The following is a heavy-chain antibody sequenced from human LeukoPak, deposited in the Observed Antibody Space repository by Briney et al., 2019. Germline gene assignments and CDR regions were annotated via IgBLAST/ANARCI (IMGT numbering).Heavy chain of an antibody. CDR3: ARPKYDSSGYFSA. D-gene: IGHD3-22*01. V-gene: IGHV3-7*01. CDR1: GFTFSTYW. CDR2: IKQDGSEK. J-gene: IGHJ5*02. Sequence: PGGSLRLSCAASGFTFSTYWMNWVRQAPGKGLEWVANIKQDGSEKKYVDSVKGRFTISRDNAKNSLYLQVNSLRAEDTAVYYCARPKYDSSGYFSAWGQGTLVTVSS.